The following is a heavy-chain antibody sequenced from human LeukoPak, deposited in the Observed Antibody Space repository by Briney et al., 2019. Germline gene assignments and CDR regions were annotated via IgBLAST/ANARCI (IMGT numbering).Heavy chain of an antibody. V-gene: IGHV3-9*01. CDR3: AKMGRVAASPFDI. CDR2: ISWNSGSI. D-gene: IGHD6-19*01. Sequence: GGSLRLSCAASGFTFSSYAMHWVRQAPGKGLEWVSGISWNSGSIGYADSVKGRFTISRDNAKNSLYLQMNSLRAEDTALYYCAKMGRVAASPFDIWGQGTMVTVSS. CDR1: GFTFSSYA. J-gene: IGHJ3*02.